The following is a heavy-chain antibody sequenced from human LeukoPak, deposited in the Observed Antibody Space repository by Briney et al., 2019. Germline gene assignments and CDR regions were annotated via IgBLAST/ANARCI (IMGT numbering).Heavy chain of an antibody. CDR1: GFTFSSYS. J-gene: IGHJ4*02. CDR2: ISSSSSYI. CDR3: AKDVVPDSGWDLDY. D-gene: IGHD6-19*01. V-gene: IGHV3-21*04. Sequence: GGSLRLSCAASGFTFSSYSMNWARQAPGKGLEWVSSISSSSSYIYYADSVKGRFTISRDNAKNSLYLQMSSLRTEDTAIYYCAKDVVPDSGWDLDYWGQGTLVTVSS.